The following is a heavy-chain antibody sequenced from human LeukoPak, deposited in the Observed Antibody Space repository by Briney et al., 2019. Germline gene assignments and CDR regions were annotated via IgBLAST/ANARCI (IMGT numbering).Heavy chain of an antibody. V-gene: IGHV3-30*12. CDR3: ARDRLIRMVRGVISSNWFDP. Sequence: GGSLRLSCAASGFTFSSYGIHWVRQAPGKGLEWVTFISYDGSNKYHADSVKGRFTISRDNSKNTVYLQMNSLRAEDTAVYYCARDRLIRMVRGVISSNWFDPWGQGTLVTVSS. J-gene: IGHJ5*02. CDR1: GFTFSSYG. CDR2: ISYDGSNK. D-gene: IGHD3-10*01.